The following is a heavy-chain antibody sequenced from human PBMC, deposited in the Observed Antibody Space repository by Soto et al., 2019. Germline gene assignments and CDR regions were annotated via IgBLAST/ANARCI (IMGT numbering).Heavy chain of an antibody. D-gene: IGHD2-2*01. CDR1: GVTFSDYY. CDR3: ARERYQVLSDGMDV. CDR2: LNPKSGGT. J-gene: IGHJ6*02. Sequence: XSVKVSCKASGVTFSDYYVHWVRESPGQGLEWMGWLNPKSGGTTYAQKFQGRLTLSRDTSINTAYMELSRLSIDDTALYYCARERYQVLSDGMDVWGQGTTVTVSS. V-gene: IGHV1-2*02.